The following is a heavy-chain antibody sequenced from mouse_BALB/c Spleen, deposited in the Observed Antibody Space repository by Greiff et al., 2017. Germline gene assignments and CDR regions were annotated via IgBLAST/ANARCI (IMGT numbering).Heavy chain of an antibody. CDR3: ARAYGNYWYFDV. D-gene: IGHD2-1*01. CDR2: INPYNDGT. V-gene: IGHV1-14*01. CDR1: GYTFTSYV. J-gene: IGHJ1*01. Sequence: EVKVVESGPELVKPGASVKMSCKASGYTFTSYVMHWVKQKPGQGLEWIGYINPYNDGTKYNEKFKGKATLTSDKSSSTAYMELSSLTSEDSAVYYCARAYGNYWYFDVWGAGTTVTVSS.